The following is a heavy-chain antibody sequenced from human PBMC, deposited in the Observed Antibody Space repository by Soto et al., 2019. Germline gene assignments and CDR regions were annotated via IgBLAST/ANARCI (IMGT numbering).Heavy chain of an antibody. Sequence: GESLKISCAASGFTFSSYSMNWVRQAPGKGLEWVSYISSSSSTIYYADSVKGRFTISRDNAKNSLYLQMNSLRDEDTAVYYCARDLSSGWYYFDYWGQGTLVTVSS. CDR1: GFTFSSYS. CDR3: ARDLSSGWYYFDY. CDR2: ISSSSSTI. D-gene: IGHD6-19*01. J-gene: IGHJ4*02. V-gene: IGHV3-48*02.